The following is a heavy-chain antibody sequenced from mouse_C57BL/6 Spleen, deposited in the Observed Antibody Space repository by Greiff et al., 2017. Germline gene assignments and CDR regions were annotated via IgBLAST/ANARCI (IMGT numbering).Heavy chain of an antibody. CDR2: IYPSDSET. J-gene: IGHJ2*01. V-gene: IGHV1-61*01. CDR1: GYTFTSYW. D-gene: IGHD3-2*02. Sequence: QVQLQQPGAELVRPGSSVKLSCKASGYTFTSYWMDWVKQRPGQGLEWIGNIYPSDSETHYNQKFKDKATLTVDKSSSTAYMQLSRLTSEDSAVYYCARRGQLRLQDYWGQGTTLTVSS. CDR3: ARRGQLRLQDY.